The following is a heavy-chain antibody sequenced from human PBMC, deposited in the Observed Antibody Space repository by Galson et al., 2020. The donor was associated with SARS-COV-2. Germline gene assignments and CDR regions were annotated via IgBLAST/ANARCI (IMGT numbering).Heavy chain of an antibody. CDR2: IYHSGST. V-gene: IGHV4-4*02. J-gene: IGHJ5*02. D-gene: IGHD2-2*01. CDR1: GGSISSSNW. Sequence: SETLSLTCAVSGGSISSSNWWSWVRQPPGKGLEWIGEIYHSGSTNYNPSLKSRATISVDKSKNQCSLKLSSVTAADTAVYYCAREGYCSSASCSRGWFDTWGQGTLVTVAS. CDR3: AREGYCSSASCSRGWFDT.